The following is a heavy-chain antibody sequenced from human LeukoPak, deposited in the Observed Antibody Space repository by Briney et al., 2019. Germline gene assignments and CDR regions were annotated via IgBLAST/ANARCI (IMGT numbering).Heavy chain of an antibody. D-gene: IGHD2-15*01. CDR3: ARGSIVVVVAATVAFDY. CDR2: ISSSSSYI. J-gene: IGHJ4*02. V-gene: IGHV3-21*01. CDR1: GFTFSSYS. Sequence: GGSLRLSCAASGFTFSSYSMTWVRQAPGKGLEWVSSISSSSSYIYYADSVKGRFTISRDNAKNSLYLQMNSLRAEDTAVYYCARGSIVVVVAATVAFDYWGQGTLVTVSS.